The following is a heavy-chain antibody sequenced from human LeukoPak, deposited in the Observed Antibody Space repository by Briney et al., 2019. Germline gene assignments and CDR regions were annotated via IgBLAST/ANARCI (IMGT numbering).Heavy chain of an antibody. J-gene: IGHJ4*02. D-gene: IGHD6-19*01. CDR3: ARVAVAVNYFDY. V-gene: IGHV1-18*01. CDR2: ISAYNGNT. Sequence: GASVKVSCKASGYTFTSYGTSWVQQAPGQGLEWMGWISAYNGNTNYAQKLGRRDTMTTATTTATAYMELRSLRSDDTAVYYCARVAVAVNYFDYWGQGTLVTVSS. CDR1: GYTFTSYG.